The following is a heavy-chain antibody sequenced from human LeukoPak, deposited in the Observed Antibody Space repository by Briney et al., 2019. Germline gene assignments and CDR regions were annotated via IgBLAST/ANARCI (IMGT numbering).Heavy chain of an antibody. Sequence: GASVKVSCKASGGTFSSYAISWVRQAPGQGLEWMGGIIPIFGTATYAQKFQGRVTITADESTSTAYMELSSLRSEDTAVYYCASPVHYYDSSGLDYWGQGTLVTVSS. CDR1: GGTFSSYA. J-gene: IGHJ4*02. V-gene: IGHV1-69*13. CDR2: IIPIFGTA. D-gene: IGHD3-22*01. CDR3: ASPVHYYDSSGLDY.